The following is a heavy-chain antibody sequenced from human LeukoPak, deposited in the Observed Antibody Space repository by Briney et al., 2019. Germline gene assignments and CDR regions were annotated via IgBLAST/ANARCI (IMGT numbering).Heavy chain of an antibody. Sequence: GGSLRLSCAASGFAFSDFAMSWVRQAPGKGLEWISAVTNSGNTPYYANSVKGRFTISKDNSKSTLHLQLNSLRAEDTVIYFCARHRNFGANFAIDYWGQGTLVTVSS. CDR1: GFAFSDFA. D-gene: IGHD4/OR15-4a*01. V-gene: IGHV3-23*05. CDR3: ARHRNFGANFAIDY. CDR2: VTNSGNTP. J-gene: IGHJ4*02.